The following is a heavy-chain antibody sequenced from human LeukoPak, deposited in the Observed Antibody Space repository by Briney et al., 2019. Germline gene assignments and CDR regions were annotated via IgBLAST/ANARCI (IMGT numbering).Heavy chain of an antibody. D-gene: IGHD6-19*01. CDR1: GFTFRSHA. CDR2: IGGSGGRT. CDR3: ARGRIAVALYYGMDV. V-gene: IGHV3-23*01. J-gene: IGHJ6*02. Sequence: GGSLRLSSAATGFTFRSHAMNWVRQAPGKGLEWVSGIGGSGGRTYYADSVTGRFTISRDNSKNTVYLQMNSLRAADTAVYYCARGRIAVALYYGMDVWGHGTTVTVFS.